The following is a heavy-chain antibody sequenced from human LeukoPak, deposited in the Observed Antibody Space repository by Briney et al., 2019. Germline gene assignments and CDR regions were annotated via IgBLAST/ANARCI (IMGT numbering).Heavy chain of an antibody. D-gene: IGHD1-1*01. CDR1: GYTFTGYY. V-gene: IGHV1-24*01. Sequence: GASVKVSCKASGYTFTGYYMHWVRQAPGKGLEWMGGFDPEDGETIYAQKFQGRVTMTEDTSTDTAYMELSSLRSEDTAVYYCATLNWNRGLYWGQGTLVTVSS. CDR3: ATLNWNRGLY. J-gene: IGHJ4*02. CDR2: FDPEDGET.